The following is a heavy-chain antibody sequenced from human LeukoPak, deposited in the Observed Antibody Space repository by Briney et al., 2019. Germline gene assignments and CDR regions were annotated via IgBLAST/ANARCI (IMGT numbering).Heavy chain of an antibody. CDR1: GFMFRNYW. CDR2: IKEDGAEK. Sequence: GGFLRLSCAASGFMFRNYWMNWVRQAPGKGPEWVATIKEDGAEKYYVDSVKGRFTISRDNAKNSLSLQMSALRAEDTAVYYCARGGSGSSWGQGTLVTVSS. D-gene: IGHD3-10*01. CDR3: ARGGSGSS. V-gene: IGHV3-7*04. J-gene: IGHJ4*02.